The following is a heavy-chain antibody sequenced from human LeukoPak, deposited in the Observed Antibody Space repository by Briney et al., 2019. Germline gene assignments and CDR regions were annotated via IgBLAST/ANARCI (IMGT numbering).Heavy chain of an antibody. CDR3: ARGLGY. CDR1: GGSFSGYY. Sequence: SETLSLTCAVYGGSFSGYYWSWIRQPPGKGLEWIGEISHSGSTNYNPSLKSRVTISVDTSKNQFSLKLSSVTAADTAVYYCARGLGYWGQGTLFTVSS. V-gene: IGHV4-34*01. CDR2: ISHSGST. J-gene: IGHJ4*02.